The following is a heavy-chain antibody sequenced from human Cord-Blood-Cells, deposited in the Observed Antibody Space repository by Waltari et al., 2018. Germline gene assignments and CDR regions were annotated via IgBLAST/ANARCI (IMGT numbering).Heavy chain of an antibody. CDR3: ARTYTGQDWYFDL. D-gene: IGHD3-16*01. V-gene: IGHV6-1*01. Sequence: QVQLQQSGPGLVKPSQTLSLTCAISGASVPSNSAAWNWIRQSPSRGLEWLGRKNYRSKWDNEYAVSGKSRITINPDTSKNQFSLQLNSVTPEDMAVYYCARTYTGQDWYFDLWGRGTLVTVSS. J-gene: IGHJ2*01. CDR1: GASVPSNSAA. CDR2: KNYRSKWDN.